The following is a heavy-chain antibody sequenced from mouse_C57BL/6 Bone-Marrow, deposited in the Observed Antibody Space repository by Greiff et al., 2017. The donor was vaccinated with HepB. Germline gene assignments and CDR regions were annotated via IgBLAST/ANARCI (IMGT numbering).Heavy chain of an antibody. CDR1: GFTFTDYY. CDR2: IRNKANGYTT. V-gene: IGHV7-3*01. CDR3: ASYSTRWYFDV. J-gene: IGHJ1*03. Sequence: EVQLVESGGGLVQPGGSLSLSCAASGFTFTDYYMSWVRQPPGKALEWLGFIRNKANGYTTEYSASVKGRFTISRDNSQSILYLQMNALRAEDSATYYCASYSTRWYFDVWGTGTTVTVSS. D-gene: IGHD2-1*01.